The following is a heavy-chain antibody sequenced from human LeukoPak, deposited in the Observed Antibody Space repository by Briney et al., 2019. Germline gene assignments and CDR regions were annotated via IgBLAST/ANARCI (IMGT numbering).Heavy chain of an antibody. V-gene: IGHV3-23*01. CDR1: GFTFSSYA. D-gene: IGHD6-13*01. CDR2: ISGSGGST. J-gene: IGHJ4*02. Sequence: PGGSLRLSCAASGFTFSSYAMSWVRQAPGKGLEWVSAISGSGGSTYYADSVKGRFTISRDNSKNTLYLQMNSLRAEDTAVYYCAKVNGFNIAAAGTFCDYWGQGTLVTVSS. CDR3: AKVNGFNIAAAGTFCDY.